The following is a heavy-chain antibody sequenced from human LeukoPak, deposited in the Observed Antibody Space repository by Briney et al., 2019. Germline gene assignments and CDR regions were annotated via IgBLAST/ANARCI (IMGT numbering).Heavy chain of an antibody. D-gene: IGHD1-26*01. Sequence: GASVKVSCKSFGYTFTSNYMHWVRQAPGQGPEWMGVISPSGASTTYAQTFQGRVTLTRDMSTSTAYMELRSLRSDDTAVYYCARFFFGGATTMAFDIWGQGTMVTVSS. CDR3: ARFFFGGATTMAFDI. V-gene: IGHV1-46*01. CDR1: GYTFTSNY. CDR2: ISPSGAST. J-gene: IGHJ3*02.